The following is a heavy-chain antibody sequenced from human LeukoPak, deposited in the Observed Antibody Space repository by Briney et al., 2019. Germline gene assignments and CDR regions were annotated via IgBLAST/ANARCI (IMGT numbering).Heavy chain of an antibody. CDR3: ARDIGNSGFNLDY. J-gene: IGHJ4*02. CDR1: GFTFSTHG. Sequence: PGGSLRLSCVVSGFTFSTHGFHWVRQAPGKGLEWVSVIWHDGGRKEYADSVRGRFTISRDNSNLYLQMNSLRAEDTAIYYCARDIGNSGFNLDYWGQGTPATVSS. V-gene: IGHV3-33*01. D-gene: IGHD5-12*01. CDR2: IWHDGGRK.